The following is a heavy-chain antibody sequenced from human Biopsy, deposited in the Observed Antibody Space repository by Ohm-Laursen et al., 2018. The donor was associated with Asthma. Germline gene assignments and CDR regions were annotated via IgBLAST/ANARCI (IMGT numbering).Heavy chain of an antibody. CDR2: ISVYNGNT. D-gene: IGHD3-10*01. J-gene: IGHJ6*02. V-gene: IGHV1-18*01. Sequence: ASETVSCKHSGYTFNSAGTSWVRQAPGQGLEWLGWISVYNGNTKVAQKLQDRVTMITDTSTSTAYMELRSLRSADTAVYFCARAVDYSHYFGIDVWGQGTWVTVS. CDR1: GYTFNSAG. CDR3: ARAVDYSHYFGIDV.